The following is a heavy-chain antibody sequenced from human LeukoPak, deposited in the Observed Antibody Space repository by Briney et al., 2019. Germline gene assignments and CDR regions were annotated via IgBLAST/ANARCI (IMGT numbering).Heavy chain of an antibody. CDR2: ISGDGGST. D-gene: IGHD3-22*01. CDR3: AKDIGYYYDSSGYYRHDAFDI. CDR1: GFTFSSYA. J-gene: IGHJ3*02. Sequence: GGSLRLSCAASGFTFSSYAMSWVRQAPGKGLEWVSLISGDGGSTYYADSVKGRFTISRDNSKNSLYLQMNSLRTEDTALYYCAKDIGYYYDSSGYYRHDAFDIWGQGTMVTVSS. V-gene: IGHV3-43*02.